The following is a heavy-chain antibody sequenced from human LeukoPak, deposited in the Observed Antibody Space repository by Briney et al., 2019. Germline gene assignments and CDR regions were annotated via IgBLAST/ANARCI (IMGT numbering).Heavy chain of an antibody. CDR2: INENGRTT. D-gene: IGHD3-3*01. Sequence: PGGALRLSCAASGFTVSSTHMTWVRQVPGKGLVGVSRINENGRTTSYADSVKGRFTISRDNGKNMVYLQMTSLSAEDTAIYYCARDLTMLGTPGDDFDYWGQGSQVTVSS. CDR3: ARDLTMLGTPGDDFDY. CDR1: GFTVSSTH. V-gene: IGHV3-74*01. J-gene: IGHJ4*02.